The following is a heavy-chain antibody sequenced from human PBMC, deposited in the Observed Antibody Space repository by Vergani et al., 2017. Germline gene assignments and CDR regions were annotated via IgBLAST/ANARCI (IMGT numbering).Heavy chain of an antibody. J-gene: IGHJ5*02. CDR2: SYAGDSDV. CDR3: AKTHDCSSVYSSYNWFDP. V-gene: IGHV5-51*03. Sequence: EVQLVQSGAEVKKPGEPLKISCQGSGYSITNYWIAWVRQRPGKGLEWMGISYAGDSDVRYSPSFQGQVTMSVDKSLSTACLQWSSLKASDTATDYCAKTHDCSSVYSSYNWFDPWGQGTQVTVSS. D-gene: IGHD3-3*01. CDR1: GYSITNYW.